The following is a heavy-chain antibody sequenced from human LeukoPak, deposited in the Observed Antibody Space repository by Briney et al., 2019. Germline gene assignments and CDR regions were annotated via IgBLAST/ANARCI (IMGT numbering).Heavy chain of an antibody. CDR2: IGSDNKP. CDR1: GFTFSAYA. J-gene: IGHJ4*02. Sequence: IPGGSLRLSCEASGFTFSAYAMTWVRQAPGKGLEWVSSIGSDNKPHYSESVKGRFAISRDNAKNTLYLQTNSLRVEDTALYYCARDLGGTADYWGQGTLVTVSS. V-gene: IGHV3-69-1*01. D-gene: IGHD3-10*01. CDR3: ARDLGGTADY.